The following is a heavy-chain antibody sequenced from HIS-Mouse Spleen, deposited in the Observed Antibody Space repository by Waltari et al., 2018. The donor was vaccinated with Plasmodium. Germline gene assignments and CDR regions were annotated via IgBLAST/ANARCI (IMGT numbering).Heavy chain of an antibody. V-gene: IGHV4-34*01. J-gene: IGHJ4*02. CDR2: INHSGST. CDR1: GGSFSGYY. Sequence: QVQLQQWGAGLLKPSETLSLTCAVYGGSFSGYYWSWIRQPPGKGLEWIGEINHSGSTNYNPALKSRVTISGDTSKNQFSLKLSSVTAADTAVYYCARVRPGYYLDYWGQGTLVTVSS. CDR3: ARVRPGYYLDY. D-gene: IGHD6-6*01.